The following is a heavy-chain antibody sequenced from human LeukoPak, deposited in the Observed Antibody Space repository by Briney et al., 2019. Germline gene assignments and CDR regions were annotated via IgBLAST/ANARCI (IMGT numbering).Heavy chain of an antibody. D-gene: IGHD6-19*01. CDR1: GGSFSGYY. CDR3: ARRGSGWSD. V-gene: IGHV4-34*01. Sequence: PSGTLSLTCAVYGGSFSGYYWSWIRQPPGKGLEWIGEIDHSGSTNYNPSLKSRVTISVDTSNNQFSLKLTSVTAADTAVYYCARRGSGWSDWGQGTLVTVS. CDR2: IDHSGST. J-gene: IGHJ4*02.